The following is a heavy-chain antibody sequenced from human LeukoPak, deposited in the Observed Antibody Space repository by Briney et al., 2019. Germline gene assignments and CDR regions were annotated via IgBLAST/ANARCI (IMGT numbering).Heavy chain of an antibody. J-gene: IGHJ5*02. CDR1: GGSVSSGGYY. V-gene: IGHV4-31*03. CDR3: APSIVAHWFDP. Sequence: SETLSLTCTVSGGSVSSGGYYWSWIRQHPGKGLEWIGYIYYSGSTYYNPSLKSRVTISVDTSKNQFSLKLSSVTAADTAVYYWAPSIVAHWFDPWGQGTLVTVS. D-gene: IGHD2-15*01. CDR2: IYYSGST.